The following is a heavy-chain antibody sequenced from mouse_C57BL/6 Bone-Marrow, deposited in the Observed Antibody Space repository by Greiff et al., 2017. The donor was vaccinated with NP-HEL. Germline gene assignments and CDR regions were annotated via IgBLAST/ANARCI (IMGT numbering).Heavy chain of an antibody. CDR3: ARLLVFAY. Sequence: EVKLVESGGGLVKPGGSLKLSCAASGFTFSSYAMSWVRQTPEKRLEWVATISDGGSYTYYPDNVKGRFTISRDNAKNNLYLQMSHLKSEDTAMYYCARLLVFAYWGQGTLVTVSA. CDR1: GFTFSSYA. CDR2: ISDGGSYT. J-gene: IGHJ3*01. V-gene: IGHV5-4*03.